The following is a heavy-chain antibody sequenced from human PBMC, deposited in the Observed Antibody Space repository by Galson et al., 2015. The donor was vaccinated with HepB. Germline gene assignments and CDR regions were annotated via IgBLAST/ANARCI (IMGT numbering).Heavy chain of an antibody. D-gene: IGHD1-26*01. V-gene: IGHV4-59*01. CDR2: IYYSGST. Sequence: LSLTCTVSGGSISTYYWSWIRQPPGKGLEWIGYIYYSGSTNYNPSLKSRITMSVDTSKNQFSLKVTSVTAADTAIYYCARAGGSYSFDSWGQGTLVTVSS. CDR3: ARAGGSYSFDS. CDR1: GGSISTYY. J-gene: IGHJ4*02.